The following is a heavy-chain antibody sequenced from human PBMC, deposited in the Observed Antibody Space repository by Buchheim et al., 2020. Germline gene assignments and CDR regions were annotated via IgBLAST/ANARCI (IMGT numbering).Heavy chain of an antibody. CDR2: IGSDGTSI. V-gene: IGHV3-48*02. Sequence: DVQLVESGGRLIQPGGSLRLSCVASGFHYSGHTMNWVRQAPGKGPEWIAYIGSDGTSIFYAGSVKGRFTISRDNAKNSFYLQMNSLRDNDTAMYYCARSFSSWSGNWFDPWGQGTL. CDR1: GFHYSGHT. D-gene: IGHD6-13*01. CDR3: ARSFSSWSGNWFDP. J-gene: IGHJ5*02.